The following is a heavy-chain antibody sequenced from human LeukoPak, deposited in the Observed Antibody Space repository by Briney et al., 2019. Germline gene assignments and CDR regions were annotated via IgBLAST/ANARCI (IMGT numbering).Heavy chain of an antibody. CDR2: IWYDGSNK. D-gene: IGHD6-19*01. J-gene: IGHJ4*02. V-gene: IGHV3-33*01. CDR1: GFTFSSYG. Sequence: PGGSLRPSCAASGFTFSSYGMHWVRQAPGKGLEWVAVIWYDGSNKYYADSVKGRFTISRDNSKNTLYLQMNSLRAEDTAVYYCARDALTGIAVAGTGPFDYWGQGTLVTVSS. CDR3: ARDALTGIAVAGTGPFDY.